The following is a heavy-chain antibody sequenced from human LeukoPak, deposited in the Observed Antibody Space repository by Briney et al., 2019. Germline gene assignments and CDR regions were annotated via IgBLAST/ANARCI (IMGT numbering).Heavy chain of an antibody. D-gene: IGHD5-12*01. J-gene: IGHJ4*02. CDR3: AKGAYDYIEIAYFDY. CDR2: IIGSSGST. CDR1: GFSFNNYA. Sequence: GGSLRLSCVASGFSFNNYAMNWVRQAPGKGLEWVSLIIGSSGSTFYADSVMGRFTISRDKSKNTLYLQMDSLRAEDTAVYYCAKGAYDYIEIAYFDYWGQGSLVTVSS. V-gene: IGHV3-23*01.